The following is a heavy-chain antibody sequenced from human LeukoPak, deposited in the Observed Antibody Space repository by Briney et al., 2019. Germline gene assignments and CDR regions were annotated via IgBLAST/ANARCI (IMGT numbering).Heavy chain of an antibody. CDR1: GFTFSSYS. Sequence: PGGSLRLSCAASGFTFSSYSMNWVRQAPGRGLEWVSSISSSSSYIYYADSVKGRFTISRDNAKNSLYLQMNSLRAEDTAVYYCARDLSYQLLHAFDIWGQGTMVTVSS. CDR2: ISSSSSYI. V-gene: IGHV3-21*01. CDR3: ARDLSYQLLHAFDI. D-gene: IGHD2-2*01. J-gene: IGHJ3*02.